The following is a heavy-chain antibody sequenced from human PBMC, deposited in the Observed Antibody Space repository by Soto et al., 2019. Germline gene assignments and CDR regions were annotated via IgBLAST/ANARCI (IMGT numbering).Heavy chain of an antibody. CDR2: IYYSGST. CDR1: GGSISRYY. CDR3: ARVTRYGDTGGLDP. V-gene: IGHV4-59*01. D-gene: IGHD4-17*01. Sequence: SETLSLTCTVSGGSISRYYWNWIRQPPGKGLEWIGYIYYSGSTNYNPSLKSRVTISVDTSKNQFPLKLSSVTAADTAVYFCARVTRYGDTGGLDPWGQGILVTVSS. J-gene: IGHJ5*02.